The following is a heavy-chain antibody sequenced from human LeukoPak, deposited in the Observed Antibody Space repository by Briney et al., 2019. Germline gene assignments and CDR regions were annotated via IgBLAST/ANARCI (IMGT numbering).Heavy chain of an antibody. D-gene: IGHD2-8*01. Sequence: PGGSLRLSCAASGFTFSSYAMSWVRQAPGKGLEWVSAISGSGGSTYYADSVKGRFTISRDNSKNTLYLQMNSLRAEDTAVYYCAKDHLMVLAPYYFDYWGQGTLVTVSS. CDR2: ISGSGGST. V-gene: IGHV3-23*01. J-gene: IGHJ4*02. CDR3: AKDHLMVLAPYYFDY. CDR1: GFTFSSYA.